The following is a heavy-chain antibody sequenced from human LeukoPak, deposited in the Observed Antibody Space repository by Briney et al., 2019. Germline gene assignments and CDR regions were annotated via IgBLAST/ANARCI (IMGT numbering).Heavy chain of an antibody. CDR3: AKSRLWFGELLGGYYFDY. D-gene: IGHD3-10*01. V-gene: IGHV3-23*01. Sequence: GGSLRLSCAASGFTFSSYAMSWVRQAPGKGLEWVSAISGSGGSTYYADSVKGRFTISRDNSKNTRYLQMNSLRAEDTAVYYCAKSRLWFGELLGGYYFDYWGQGTLVTVSS. CDR1: GFTFSSYA. CDR2: ISGSGGST. J-gene: IGHJ4*02.